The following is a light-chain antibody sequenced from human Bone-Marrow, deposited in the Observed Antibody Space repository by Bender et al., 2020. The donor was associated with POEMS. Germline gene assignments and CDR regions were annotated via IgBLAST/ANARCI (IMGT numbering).Light chain of an antibody. CDR1: SSDVGGYNY. Sequence: QSALTQPRSVSGSPGQSVTISCSGTSSDVGGYNYVSWYQHHPDKTPKLMIYEGNKRPSGVSDRFSGSKSGNTASLTISGLQAEDEADYYCSSFTSISALHVVFGGGTKLTVL. J-gene: IGLJ2*01. CDR2: EGN. CDR3: SSFTSISALHVV. V-gene: IGLV2-11*01.